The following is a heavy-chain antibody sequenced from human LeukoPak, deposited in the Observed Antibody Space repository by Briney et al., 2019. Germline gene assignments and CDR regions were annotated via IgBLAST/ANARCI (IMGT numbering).Heavy chain of an antibody. CDR3: ARDRGDIVVVVAAYFDY. Sequence: PGGSLRLSCAASGFTFSSYSMNWVRQAPGKGLEWVSYISSSSSTIYYADSVKGRFTTSRDNAKNSLYLQMNSLRDEDTAVYYCARDRGDIVVVVAAYFDYWGQGTLVTVSS. D-gene: IGHD2-15*01. CDR2: ISSSSSTI. J-gene: IGHJ4*02. CDR1: GFTFSSYS. V-gene: IGHV3-48*02.